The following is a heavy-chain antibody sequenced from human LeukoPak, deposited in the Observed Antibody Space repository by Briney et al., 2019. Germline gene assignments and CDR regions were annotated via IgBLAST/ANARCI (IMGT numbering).Heavy chain of an antibody. CDR2: INPSGGST. D-gene: IGHD5-18*01. Sequence: ASVKVSCKASGYTLTSHYMRWVRQAPGQGLEWMGIINPSGGSTSYAQKFQGRVTMTRDTSTSTVYMDLSSLRSEDTAVYYCATDRGYSYGQTLTFDYWGQGTLVTVSS. V-gene: IGHV1-46*01. CDR1: GYTLTSHY. J-gene: IGHJ4*02. CDR3: ATDRGYSYGQTLTFDY.